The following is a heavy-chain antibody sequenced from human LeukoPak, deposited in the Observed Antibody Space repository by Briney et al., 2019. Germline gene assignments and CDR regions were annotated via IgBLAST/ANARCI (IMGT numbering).Heavy chain of an antibody. CDR3: AKERGITIFGVVITLDY. V-gene: IGHV3-11*04. CDR1: GFTFSDYY. D-gene: IGHD3-3*01. Sequence: GGSLRLSCAASGFTFSDYYMSWIRQAPGKGLEWVSYISSSGSTIYYADSVKGRFTISRDNAKNSLYLQMNSLRAEDTAVYYCAKERGITIFGVVITLDYWGQGTLVTVSS. CDR2: ISSSGSTI. J-gene: IGHJ4*02.